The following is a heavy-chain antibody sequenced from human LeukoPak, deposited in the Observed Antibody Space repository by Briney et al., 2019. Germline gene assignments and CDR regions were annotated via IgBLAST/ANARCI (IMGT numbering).Heavy chain of an antibody. CDR3: ARNDRGAFDI. V-gene: IGHV3-53*01. Sequence: GGSLRLSCAASGFTVSRNYMSWVRQAPGKGLEWVSVISSGGNAYYTDSVKGRFTISRDNSKNTLYLQMSRLRVEDTAVYYCARNDRGAFDIWGQGTMVTVSS. D-gene: IGHD3-22*01. J-gene: IGHJ3*02. CDR1: GFTVSRNY. CDR2: ISSGGNA.